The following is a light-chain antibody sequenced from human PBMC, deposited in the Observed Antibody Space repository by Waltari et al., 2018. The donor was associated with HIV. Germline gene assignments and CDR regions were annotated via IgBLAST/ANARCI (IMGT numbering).Light chain of an antibody. V-gene: IGKV3-20*01. J-gene: IGKJ1*01. CDR2: GAS. CDR3: QQYIGSPRT. Sequence: EIALTQSPGTLSLSPGARATLSCSASQTIRSTYLAWYQQTPGQAPRLLIYGASSRATGIPDRFSGSGSGTDFTLTSSSLEPEDCAVYYCQQYIGSPRTFGQGTKVELK. CDR1: QTIRSTY.